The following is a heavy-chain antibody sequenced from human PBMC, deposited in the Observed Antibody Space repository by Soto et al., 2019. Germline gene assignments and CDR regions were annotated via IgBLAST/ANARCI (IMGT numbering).Heavy chain of an antibody. CDR2: ISSSSSTI. Sequence: GGSLRLSCAASGFTFSSYSMNWVRQAPGKGLEWVSYISSSSSTIYYADSVKGRFTISRDNAKNSLYLQMNSLRAVDTAVYYCARVEWVSSYSRYWYFDLWGRGTLVTVSS. D-gene: IGHD3-10*01. CDR3: ARVEWVSSYSRYWYFDL. CDR1: GFTFSSYS. V-gene: IGHV3-48*01. J-gene: IGHJ2*01.